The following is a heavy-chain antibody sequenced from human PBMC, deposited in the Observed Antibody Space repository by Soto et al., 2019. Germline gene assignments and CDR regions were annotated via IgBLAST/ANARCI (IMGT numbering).Heavy chain of an antibody. V-gene: IGHV4-4*02. CDR3: ARDHRFDNTWAFDY. CDR1: GDSINSDDW. J-gene: IGHJ4*02. Sequence: PSETLSLTCAVSGDSINSDDWWNWFRQPPGRGLEWIGEIYHGGNINYSPLLQSRVTISMDNSKNQFSLNLNSVTAADTAIYYCARDHRFDNTWAFDYWGQGALVTVSS. CDR2: IYHGGNI. D-gene: IGHD1-1*01.